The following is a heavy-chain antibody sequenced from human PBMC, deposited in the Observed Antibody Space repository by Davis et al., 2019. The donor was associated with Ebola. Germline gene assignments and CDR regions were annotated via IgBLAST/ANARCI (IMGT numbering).Heavy chain of an antibody. CDR1: GYTFTSYG. J-gene: IGHJ4*02. Sequence: ASVKVSCKASGYTFTSYGITWVRQAPGQGLEWMGWINPHNGNTNYAQSVQGRVTMTTDTSTTTAYMEVGSLRSDDTAVYYCTRAQFPTTSDHWGQGTLVTVSS. D-gene: IGHD1-1*01. V-gene: IGHV1-18*04. CDR3: TRAQFPTTSDH. CDR2: INPHNGNT.